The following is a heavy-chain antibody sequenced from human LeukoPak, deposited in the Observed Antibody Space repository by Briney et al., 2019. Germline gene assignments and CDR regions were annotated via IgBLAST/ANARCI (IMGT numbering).Heavy chain of an antibody. CDR2: IYYSGST. CDR3: ARGNGDYGDYYFDY. CDR1: GGSISSGGYS. V-gene: IGHV4-30-4*07. Sequence: SETLSLTCAVSGGSISSGGYSWSWIRQPPGKGLEWIGYIYYSGSTYYNPSLKSRVTISVDTSKKHFSLKLSSVTAADTAVYYCARGNGDYGDYYFDYWGQGTLVTVSS. J-gene: IGHJ4*02. D-gene: IGHD4-17*01.